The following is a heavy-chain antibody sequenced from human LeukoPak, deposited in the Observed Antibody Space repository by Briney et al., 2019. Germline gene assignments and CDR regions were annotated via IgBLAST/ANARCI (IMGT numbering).Heavy chain of an antibody. Sequence: GGSLRLSSAASGFTFSSYWMQWVRQAPGKGLVWVSRINSDGSSASYADSVEGRFTISRDNAKNTLYLQMNSLRAEDTAVYYCARHLTYGGWNSWGQGTLVTVSS. J-gene: IGHJ4*02. V-gene: IGHV3-74*01. CDR1: GFTFSSYW. D-gene: IGHD4-23*01. CDR2: INSDGSSA. CDR3: ARHLTYGGWNS.